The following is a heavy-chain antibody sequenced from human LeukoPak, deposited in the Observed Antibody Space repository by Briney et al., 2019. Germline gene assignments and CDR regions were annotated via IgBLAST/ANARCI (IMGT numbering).Heavy chain of an antibody. Sequence: PGGSLRLSCAASGFTFSSYEMNWVRQAPGKGLEWVSYISSSGSTIYYADSVKGRFTISRDNAKNSLYLQMNSLRAEDTAVYYCASGTDYYDSLDPLKWGQGTLVTVSS. D-gene: IGHD3-22*01. J-gene: IGHJ4*02. CDR3: ASGTDYYDSLDPLK. CDR2: ISSSGSTI. V-gene: IGHV3-48*03. CDR1: GFTFSSYE.